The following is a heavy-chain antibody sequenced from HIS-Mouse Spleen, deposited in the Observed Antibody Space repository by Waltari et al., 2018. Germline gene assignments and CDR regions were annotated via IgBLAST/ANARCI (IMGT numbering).Heavy chain of an antibody. CDR3: AQNYYGSGSYYY. CDR2: ISGSGGST. V-gene: IGHV3-23*01. D-gene: IGHD3-10*01. Sequence: EVQLLESGGGLVQPGGSLRLSCAASGFTFSSYAMSWVRQAPGKGVGWVSAISGSGGSTYYADSVKGRFTISRDNSKNTLYLQMNSLRAEDTAVYYCAQNYYGSGSYYYWGQGTLVTVSS. CDR1: GFTFSSYA. J-gene: IGHJ4*02.